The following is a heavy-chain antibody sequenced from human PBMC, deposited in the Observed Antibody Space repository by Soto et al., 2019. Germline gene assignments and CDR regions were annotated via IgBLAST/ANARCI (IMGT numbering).Heavy chain of an antibody. D-gene: IGHD1-26*01. V-gene: IGHV6-1*01. Sequence: SQTLSLTCDISGDSVSSNSAAWNWIRQTPSRGLEWLGRTYYRSKWYSNYAISVKSRVTVNPDTFKNQFSLQLNSVTPEDTAVYYCARHHSGSYYFDYWGQGTLVTVSS. CDR2: TYYRSKWYS. J-gene: IGHJ4*02. CDR1: GDSVSSNSAA. CDR3: ARHHSGSYYFDY.